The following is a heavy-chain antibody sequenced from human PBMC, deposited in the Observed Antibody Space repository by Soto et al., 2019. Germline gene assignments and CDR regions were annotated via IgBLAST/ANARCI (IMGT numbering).Heavy chain of an antibody. CDR2: IYNSGIT. CDR1: GGSISSGDYS. J-gene: IGHJ5*02. D-gene: IGHD3-3*01. V-gene: IGHV4-30-4*01. CDR3: ARGVTVFGLVSRFWLAA. Sequence: QVLLQESGPGLVKSSQTLSLTCTVSGGSISSGDYSWSWVRQSPGKGLEWIGHIYNSGITYYNPSHKRRLAISKDTPRNKLSQRLNHMTAADRDVYFCARGVTVFGLVSRFWLAAWGQGTLVTLS.